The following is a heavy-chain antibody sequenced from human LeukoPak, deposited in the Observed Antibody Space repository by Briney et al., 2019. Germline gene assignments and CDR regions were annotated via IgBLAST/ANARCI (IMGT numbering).Heavy chain of an antibody. J-gene: IGHJ5*02. D-gene: IGHD2-2*02. Sequence: GASVKVSCKASGYTFTGYYMHWVRQAPGQGLEWMGWINPNSGGTNYAQKVQGRATMTRDTSISTAYMELSRLRSDDTAVYYCARGLDCSSTSCYISEWFDPWGQGTLVTVSS. CDR3: ARGLDCSSTSCYISEWFDP. CDR2: INPNSGGT. V-gene: IGHV1-2*02. CDR1: GYTFTGYY.